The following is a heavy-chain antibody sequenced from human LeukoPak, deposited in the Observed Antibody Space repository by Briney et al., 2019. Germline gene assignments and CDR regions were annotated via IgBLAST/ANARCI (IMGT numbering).Heavy chain of an antibody. J-gene: IGHJ4*02. CDR2: IYYSGTT. Sequence: PSETLSLTCTVSGGSISSTHYYWGWIRQPPGKGLEWIGSIYYSGTTYYNPSLQSRVTISVDTSKNQFSLKLSSVTAADTAVYYCARMGGYDTQDYWGQGTLVTVSS. CDR1: GGSISSTHYY. V-gene: IGHV4-39*07. CDR3: ARMGGYDTQDY. D-gene: IGHD5-12*01.